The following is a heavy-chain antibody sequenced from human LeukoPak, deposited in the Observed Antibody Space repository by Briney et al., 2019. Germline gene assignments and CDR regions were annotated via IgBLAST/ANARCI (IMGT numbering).Heavy chain of an antibody. D-gene: IGHD3-22*01. J-gene: IGHJ4*02. Sequence: GGSLRLSCVVSGFTFTGYSMNWVRQAPGKGLEWVSSISSSSSHIFYADSVKGRFTISRDNARNALDLQMNSLRAEDAAVYYCARDSGYDYYESSGYYGYWGQGTLVTVSS. CDR1: GFTFTGYS. CDR2: ISSSSSHI. CDR3: ARDSGYDYYESSGYYGY. V-gene: IGHV3-21*01.